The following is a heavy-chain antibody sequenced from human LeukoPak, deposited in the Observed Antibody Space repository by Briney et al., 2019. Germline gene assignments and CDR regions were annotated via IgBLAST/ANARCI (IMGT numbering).Heavy chain of an antibody. CDR3: ARGEDIVVVVAATLTSQWIDY. CDR2: ISGSAVIT. J-gene: IGHJ4*02. CDR1: GLTFINFG. Sequence: GGSLRLSCAASGLTFINFGMTWVRQAPGKWLEWVSAISGSAVITFYADSVKGRFTISRDNSKNTLYLQMNSLRAEDTALYYCARGEDIVVVVAATLTSQWIDYWGQGTLVTVSP. D-gene: IGHD2-15*01. V-gene: IGHV3-23*01.